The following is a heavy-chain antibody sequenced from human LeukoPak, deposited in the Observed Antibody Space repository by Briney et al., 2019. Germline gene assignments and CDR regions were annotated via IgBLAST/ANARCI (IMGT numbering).Heavy chain of an antibody. CDR2: IYYSGST. D-gene: IGHD6-13*01. CDR3: ASIAYSSSYVDC. J-gene: IGHJ4*02. V-gene: IGHV4-31*03. CDR1: GATSTSGDYY. Sequence: SQTLSLTCTVSGATSTSGDYYWSWIRQHPGKGLEWIGYIYYSGSTYYNPSLKSRVTISVDTSNNQFSLKLRSLTAADTAVYYSASIAYSSSYVDCWGQGTLVTVSS.